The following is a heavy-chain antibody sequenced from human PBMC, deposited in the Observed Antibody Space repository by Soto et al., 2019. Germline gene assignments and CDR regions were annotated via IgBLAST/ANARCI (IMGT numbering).Heavy chain of an antibody. D-gene: IGHD6-13*01. J-gene: IGHJ4*02. Sequence: GGSLRLSCAASGFTLSYYWMSWVRQAPGKGLEWLANIKQDGSEDSYVDSVKGRFTISRDNAKNSVYLQMNSLSVEDTAVYYCARDHLGSSYFDYWGQGTLVTVSS. V-gene: IGHV3-7*01. CDR2: IKQDGSED. CDR3: ARDHLGSSYFDY. CDR1: GFTLSYYW.